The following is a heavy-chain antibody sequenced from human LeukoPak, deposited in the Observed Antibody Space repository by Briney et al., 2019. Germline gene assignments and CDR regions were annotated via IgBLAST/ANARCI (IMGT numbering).Heavy chain of an antibody. J-gene: IGHJ4*02. CDR3: ARGQLYSEDY. CDR2: IYYSGST. Sequence: PSETLSLTCTVSGGSISSSSYYWGWIRQPPGKGLEWIGSIYYSGSTYYNPSLKSRVTISVDTSKNQFSLKLSSVTAADTAVYYCARGQLYSEDYWGQGTLVTVSS. D-gene: IGHD6-13*01. V-gene: IGHV4-39*07. CDR1: GGSISSSSYY.